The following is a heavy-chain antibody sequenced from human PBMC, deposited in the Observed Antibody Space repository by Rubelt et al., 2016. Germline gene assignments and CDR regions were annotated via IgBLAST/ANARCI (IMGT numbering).Heavy chain of an antibody. CDR2: INHSGST. V-gene: IGHV4-34*01. CDR3: ARPPMVRGVIFPFDY. Sequence: GLEWIGEINHSGSTNYNPSLKSRVTISVDTSKNQFSLKLSSVTAADTAVYYCARPPMVRGVIFPFDYWGQGTLVTVSS. J-gene: IGHJ4*02. D-gene: IGHD3-10*01.